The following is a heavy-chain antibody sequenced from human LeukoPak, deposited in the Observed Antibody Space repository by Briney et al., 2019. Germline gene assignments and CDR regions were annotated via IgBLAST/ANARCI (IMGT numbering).Heavy chain of an antibody. J-gene: IGHJ4*02. Sequence: GASVKVSCKASGYTFTSYYMHWVRQAPGQGLEWMGIINPSGGSTSYAQKFQGRVTMTRDTSTSTVYMELSSLRSEDTAVYYCARCGAGSGSYRKDLDYWGQGTLVTVSS. CDR3: ARCGAGSGSYRKDLDY. D-gene: IGHD1-26*01. V-gene: IGHV1-46*01. CDR2: INPSGGST. CDR1: GYTFTSYY.